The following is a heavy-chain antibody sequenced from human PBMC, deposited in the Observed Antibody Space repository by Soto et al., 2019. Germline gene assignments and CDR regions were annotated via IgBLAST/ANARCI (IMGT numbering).Heavy chain of an antibody. D-gene: IGHD4-17*01. CDR3: ARDFTDYGGSY. CDR1: GFTFSSYS. Sequence: EVQLVESGGGLVQPGGSLRLSCAASGFTFSSYSMNWVRQAPGKGLERVSYISSSSSTIYYADSVKGRFTISRDNAKNSLYLQMNSLRAEDTAVYYCARDFTDYGGSYWGQGTLVTVSS. CDR2: ISSSSSTI. J-gene: IGHJ4*02. V-gene: IGHV3-48*01.